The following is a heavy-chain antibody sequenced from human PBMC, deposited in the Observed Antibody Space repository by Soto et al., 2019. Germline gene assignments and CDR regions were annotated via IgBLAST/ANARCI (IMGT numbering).Heavy chain of an antibody. Sequence: SVKVSCKASGFTFTSSAVQWVRQARGQRLEWVGWIVVGSGNTNYAQKFQERVTITRDMSTSTAYMELSSLRSEDMAVYYCATDFGSYYYYGMDVWGQGTTVTVS. CDR2: IVVGSGNT. V-gene: IGHV1-58*01. J-gene: IGHJ6*02. CDR1: GFTFTSSA. D-gene: IGHD3-10*01. CDR3: ATDFGSYYYYGMDV.